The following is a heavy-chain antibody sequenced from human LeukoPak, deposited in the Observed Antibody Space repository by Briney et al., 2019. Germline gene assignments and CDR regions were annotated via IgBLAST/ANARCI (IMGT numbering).Heavy chain of an antibody. V-gene: IGHV5-51*01. D-gene: IGHD2-2*01. J-gene: IGHJ6*02. CDR3: AVLLVVPAAKYYYYGMDV. CDR1: GYSFTSYW. CDR2: IYPGDSDT. Sequence: GESLKISCKGSGYSFTSYWIGWVRQMPGKGLEWMGIIYPGDSDTRYSPSFQGQVTISADKSISTAYLQWSSLKASDTAVYYCAVLLVVPAAKYYYYGMDVWGQGTTVTVSS.